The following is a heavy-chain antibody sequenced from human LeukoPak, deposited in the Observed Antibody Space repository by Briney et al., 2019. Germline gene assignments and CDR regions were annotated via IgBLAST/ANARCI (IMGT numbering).Heavy chain of an antibody. CDR3: ALGGSYYSNYYYGMDV. D-gene: IGHD1-26*01. J-gene: IGHJ6*02. V-gene: IGHV1-69*13. CDR1: GGTFSSYA. CDR2: IIPIFGTA. Sequence: SVTVSFTASGGTFSSYAISWVRQAPGQGLEWMGGIIPIFGTANYAQKFQGRVTITADESTSTAYMELSSLRSEDTAVYHCALGGSYYSNYYYGMDVWGQGTTVTVSS.